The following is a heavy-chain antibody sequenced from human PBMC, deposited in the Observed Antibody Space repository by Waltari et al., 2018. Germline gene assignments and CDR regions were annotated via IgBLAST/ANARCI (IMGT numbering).Heavy chain of an antibody. Sequence: QVQLVESGGGVVQPGRSLRLSCAASGFTFSSYAMHWVRQAPGKGREWVAVISYDGSNKYYADSVKGRFTISRDNSKNTLYLQMNSLRAEDTAVYYCADITVSTREATPVELWGQGTLVTVSS. J-gene: IGHJ4*02. CDR1: GFTFSSYA. V-gene: IGHV3-30-3*01. CDR2: ISYDGSNK. D-gene: IGHD3-3*01. CDR3: ADITVSTREATPVEL.